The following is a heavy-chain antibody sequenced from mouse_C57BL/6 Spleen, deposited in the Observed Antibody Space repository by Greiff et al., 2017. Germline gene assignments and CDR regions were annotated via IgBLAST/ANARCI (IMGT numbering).Heavy chain of an antibody. J-gene: IGHJ2*01. V-gene: IGHV5-12*01. CDR2: ISNGGGST. Sequence: EVKVVESGGGLVQPGGSLKLSCAASGFTFSDYYMYWVRQTPEKRLEWVAYISNGGGSTYYPDTVKGRFTISRDNAKNTLYLQMSRLKSEDTAMYYCARRGVYDYAFFFDYWGQGTTLTVSS. CDR1: GFTFSDYY. D-gene: IGHD2-4*01. CDR3: ARRGVYDYAFFFDY.